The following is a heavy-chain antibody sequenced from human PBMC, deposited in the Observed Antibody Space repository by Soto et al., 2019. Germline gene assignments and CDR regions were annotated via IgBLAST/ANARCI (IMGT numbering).Heavy chain of an antibody. V-gene: IGHV1-18*01. CDR3: ARGRYGDY. Sequence: QVHLVQSGAEVKKPGASVKVSCKGSGYTFTSYGITWVRQAPGQGLEWMGWISAHNGNTDYEQKLQGRVTVTRDTSTGTAYMELRSLRSDDSAVYYCARGRYGDYWGQGALVTVSS. D-gene: IGHD1-1*01. CDR2: ISAHNGNT. J-gene: IGHJ4*02. CDR1: GYTFTSYG.